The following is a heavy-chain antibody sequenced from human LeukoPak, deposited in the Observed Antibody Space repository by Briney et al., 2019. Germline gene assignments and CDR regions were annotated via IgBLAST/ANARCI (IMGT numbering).Heavy chain of an antibody. D-gene: IGHD3-10*02. J-gene: IGHJ6*04. CDR1: AFTFSNYG. CDR2: IKQDGSEK. V-gene: IGHV3-7*01. Sequence: GGSLRLSCAASAFTFSNYGMNWVRQAPGKGLEWVANIKQDGSEKYYVDSVKGRFTISRDNAKNSLYLQMNSLRAEDTAVYFCAELGITMIGGVWGKGTTVTISS. CDR3: AELGITMIGGV.